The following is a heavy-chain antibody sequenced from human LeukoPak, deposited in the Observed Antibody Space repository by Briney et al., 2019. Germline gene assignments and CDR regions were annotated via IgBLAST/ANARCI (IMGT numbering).Heavy chain of an antibody. Sequence: ASVKDSCKASGFTFSNYYIHWVRQSPGQGLEWMGELNPSGGGTRYAQKFQGRVTMTRDMSANTVDMELSSLRSEDTATYYCASSIVARLDCWGQGTRVTVTS. D-gene: IGHD6-6*01. CDR3: ASSIVARLDC. J-gene: IGHJ4*02. CDR2: LNPSGGGT. CDR1: GFTFSNYY. V-gene: IGHV1-46*01.